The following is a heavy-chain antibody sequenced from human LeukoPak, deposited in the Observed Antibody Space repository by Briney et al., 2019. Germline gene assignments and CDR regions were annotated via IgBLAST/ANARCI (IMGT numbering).Heavy chain of an antibody. D-gene: IGHD6-19*01. CDR1: GGSISSSNW. V-gene: IGHV4-4*02. CDR2: IYHSGST. CDR3: ARRTRYSSGWFN. J-gene: IGHJ4*02. Sequence: ASETLSLTCAVSGGSISSSNWWSWVRQPPGKGLEWIGEIYHSGSTNYNPSLKSRVTISVDKSKNQFSLKLSSVTAADTAVYYCARRTRYSSGWFNWGQGTLVTVSS.